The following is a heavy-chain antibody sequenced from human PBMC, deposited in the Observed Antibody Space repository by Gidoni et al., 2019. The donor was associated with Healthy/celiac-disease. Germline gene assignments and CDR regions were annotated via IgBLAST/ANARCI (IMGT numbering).Heavy chain of an antibody. CDR3: ARDATTRYCSGGSCYPPYNWFDP. J-gene: IGHJ5*02. V-gene: IGHV1-69*01. D-gene: IGHD2-15*01. CDR1: VGTFSSYA. Sequence: QVQLVQSGAEVKKPGSSVKVSCKASVGTFSSYAISWVRQAPGQGLEWMGGIIPIFGTANYAQKFQGRVTITADESTSTAYMELSSLRSEDTAVYYCARDATTRYCSGGSCYPPYNWFDPWGQGTLVTVSS. CDR2: IIPIFGTA.